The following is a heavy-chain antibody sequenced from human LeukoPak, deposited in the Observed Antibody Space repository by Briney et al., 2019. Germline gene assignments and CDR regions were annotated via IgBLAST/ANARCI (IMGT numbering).Heavy chain of an antibody. CDR3: TRYSSSDNWFDP. V-gene: IGHV3-73*01. CDR1: GFTFSGSA. Sequence: PGGSLRLSCAASGFTFSGSAMHWVRQASGKGLEWVGRIRNKANSYATAYTASVKGRFTISRDDSKNTAYLQMTSLKTEDTAVYYCTRYSSSDNWFDPWGQGTLVTVSS. CDR2: IRNKANSYAT. J-gene: IGHJ5*02. D-gene: IGHD6-6*01.